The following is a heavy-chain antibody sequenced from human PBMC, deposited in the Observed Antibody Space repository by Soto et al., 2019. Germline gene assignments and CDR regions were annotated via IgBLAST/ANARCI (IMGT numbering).Heavy chain of an antibody. Sequence: QITLKESGPTRVNPTQTLTLTCTFSGVSLSTHGVGVGWIRQPPGQALQRLALIYWDDDKRYSPSLKSRLTIIKETAKHQVVVTRANVDSVATATYYRANRAGLHGNWTGGSFDFWGRGALFIVSS. CDR2: IYWDDDK. CDR3: ANRAGLHGNWTGGSFDF. D-gene: IGHD3-16*01. V-gene: IGHV2-5*02. CDR1: GVSLSTHGVG. J-gene: IGHJ4*02.